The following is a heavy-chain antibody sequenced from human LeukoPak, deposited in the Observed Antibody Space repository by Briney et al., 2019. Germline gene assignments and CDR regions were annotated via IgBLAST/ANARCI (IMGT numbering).Heavy chain of an antibody. CDR3: ARGRRLAYCGGDCYPRPFDY. J-gene: IGHJ4*02. Sequence: SETLSLTCAVYGGSFSGYYWSWIRQPPGKGLEWIGEINHSGSTNYNPSLKSRVTISVDTSKNQFSLKLSSVTAADTAVYYCARGRRLAYCGGDCYPRPFDYWGQGTLVTVSS. V-gene: IGHV4-34*01. CDR1: GGSFSGYY. D-gene: IGHD2-21*02. CDR2: INHSGST.